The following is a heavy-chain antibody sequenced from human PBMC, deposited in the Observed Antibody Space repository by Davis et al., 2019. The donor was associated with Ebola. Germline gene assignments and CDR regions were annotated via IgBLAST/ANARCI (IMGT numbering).Heavy chain of an antibody. CDR1: GYSFTDDG. Sequence: AASVKVSCKASGYSFTDDGISWVRQAPGQGLEWMGWISAYNGNTNYAQKLQGRVTMTTDTSTSTAYMELRSLRSDDTAVYYCARDNGGSSPHYYYYYYGMDVWGQGTTVTVSS. J-gene: IGHJ6*02. D-gene: IGHD6-6*01. CDR3: ARDNGGSSPHYYYYYYGMDV. V-gene: IGHV1-18*01. CDR2: ISAYNGNT.